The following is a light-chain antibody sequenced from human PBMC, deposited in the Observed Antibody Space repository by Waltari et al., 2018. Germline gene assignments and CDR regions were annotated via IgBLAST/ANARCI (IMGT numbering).Light chain of an antibody. J-gene: IGLJ2*01. CDR1: NIGRKR. Sequence: SYVLTQPPPESVAPGKTARITCGGKNIGRKRVHGSQQTPGPPPGLVTYYHSDRPAGIPERFPGTKSGNTATLTISRAEAGDEADYYCQVWDSSSDHVVFGGGTKLTVL. CDR2: YHS. CDR3: QVWDSSSDHVV. V-gene: IGLV3-21*04.